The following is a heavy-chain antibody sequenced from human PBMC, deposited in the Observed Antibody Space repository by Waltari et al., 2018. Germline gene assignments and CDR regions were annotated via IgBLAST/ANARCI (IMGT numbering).Heavy chain of an antibody. D-gene: IGHD1-1*01. J-gene: IGHJ4*02. Sequence: EIHLLESGGGLVKPGGSLRLSGPGAGFRLSYFWMHWARLTPGKGLLGVSRIDGDGTTTTYADSVKGRFTISRDNAKNTVYLDMSSLRVEDTAVYFCTRDWRHMAFDYWGQGTRVTVSS. CDR3: TRDWRHMAFDY. CDR2: IDGDGTTT. CDR1: GFRLSYFW. V-gene: IGHV3-74*01.